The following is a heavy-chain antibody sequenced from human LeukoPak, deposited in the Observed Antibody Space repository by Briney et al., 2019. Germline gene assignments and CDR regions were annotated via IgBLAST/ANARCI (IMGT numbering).Heavy chain of an antibody. D-gene: IGHD3-10*01. J-gene: IGHJ4*02. CDR3: ARWRYGSGKYFDY. V-gene: IGHV4-61*02. CDR1: GGSISSGSYY. Sequence: SQTLSLTCTVTGGSISSGSYYWSWIRQPAGKGLEWIGRIYTSGSTNYNPSLKSRVTISVDTSKNQFSLKLSSVTAADTAVYYCARWRYGSGKYFDYWGQGTLVTVSS. CDR2: IYTSGST.